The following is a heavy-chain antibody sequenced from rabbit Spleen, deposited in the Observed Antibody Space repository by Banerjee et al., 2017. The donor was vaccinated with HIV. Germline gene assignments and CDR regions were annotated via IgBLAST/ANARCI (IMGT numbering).Heavy chain of an antibody. V-gene: IGHV1S40*01. CDR1: GLDFSSSYW. J-gene: IGHJ4*01. D-gene: IGHD1-1*01. Sequence: QSLEESGGGLVKPGASLTLTCKASGLDFSSSYWICWVRQAPGKGLEWIGYIDPIFGGTYYASWVNGRFTISRHNAQNTLFLQLNSLTVADTATCFCARDLVGVIGWNFNLWGPGTLVTVS. CDR3: ARDLVGVIGWNFNL. CDR2: IDPIFGGT.